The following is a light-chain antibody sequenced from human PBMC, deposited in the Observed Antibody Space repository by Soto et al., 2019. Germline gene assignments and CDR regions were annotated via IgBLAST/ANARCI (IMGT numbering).Light chain of an antibody. V-gene: IGKV3D-20*02. CDR3: QQHINWPLT. CDR2: GAS. CDR1: QSVSSSY. Sequence: EIVLTQSPGTLSLSPVERATLSFRASQSVSSSYLAWYQQKPGQAPRLLIYGASSRATGIPDRFSGSGSGADFTLTISSLEPEDFALYYCQQHINWPLTFGGGTKVDI. J-gene: IGKJ4*01.